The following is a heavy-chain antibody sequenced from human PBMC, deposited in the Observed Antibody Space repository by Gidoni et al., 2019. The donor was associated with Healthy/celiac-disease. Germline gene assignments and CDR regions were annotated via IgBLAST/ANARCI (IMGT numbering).Heavy chain of an antibody. CDR2: INPTTVGT. J-gene: IGHJ4*02. D-gene: IGHD5-12*01. CDR3: TRDRDIGFDY. Sequence: QGQLVQSGAEVKKPGASVKVSCKASGYTFTGSYLHWLRQAPGQGLEWRGWINPTTVGTKYAESFHGRVTMTRDTSISTAYMELNNLRSDDTAVYYCTRDRDIGFDYWGQGTLVTVSS. V-gene: IGHV1-2*02. CDR1: GYTFTGSY.